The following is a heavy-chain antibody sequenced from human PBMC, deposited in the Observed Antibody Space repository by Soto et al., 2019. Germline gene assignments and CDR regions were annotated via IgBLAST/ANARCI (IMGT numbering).Heavy chain of an antibody. D-gene: IGHD4-17*01. CDR1: GFTFSNAW. CDR2: IKSKTDDGAT. J-gene: IGHJ6*03. Sequence: GGSLRLSCAASGFTFSNAWMSWVRQAPGKGLEWVSRIKSKTDDGATDYAAPVKGRFTISRDDSKNTLYLQMNSLKTEDTAVYYCTTDLHLRDYYYYYMDVWGKGTTVTVSS. V-gene: IGHV3-15*01. CDR3: TTDLHLRDYYYYYMDV.